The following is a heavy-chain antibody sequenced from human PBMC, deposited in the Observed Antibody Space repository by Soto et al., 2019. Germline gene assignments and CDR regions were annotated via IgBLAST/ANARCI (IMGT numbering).Heavy chain of an antibody. CDR2: IIPIFGTA. V-gene: IGHV1-69*13. Sequence: SVKVSCKASGGTFSSYAISWVRQAPGQGLEWMGGIIPIFGTANYAQKFQGRVTITADESTSTAYMELSSLRSEDTAVYYCARGNYDFWSGYYTRTYGMDVWGQGTTVTVS. CDR1: GGTFSSYA. D-gene: IGHD3-3*01. CDR3: ARGNYDFWSGYYTRTYGMDV. J-gene: IGHJ6*02.